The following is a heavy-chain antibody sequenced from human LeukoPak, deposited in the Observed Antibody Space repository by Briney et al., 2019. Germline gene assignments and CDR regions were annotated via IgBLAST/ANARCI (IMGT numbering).Heavy chain of an antibody. CDR1: GGSISSYY. CDR3: ARDAKYYDILTGYYFDAFDI. V-gene: IGHV4-59*01. J-gene: IGHJ3*02. CDR2: IYYSGST. Sequence: SETLSLTCTVSGGSISSYYWSWIRQPPGKGLEWMGYIYYSGSTNYNPSLKSRVTISVDTSKTQFSLKLSSVTAADTAVYYCARDAKYYDILTGYYFDAFDIWGQGTMVTVSS. D-gene: IGHD3-9*01.